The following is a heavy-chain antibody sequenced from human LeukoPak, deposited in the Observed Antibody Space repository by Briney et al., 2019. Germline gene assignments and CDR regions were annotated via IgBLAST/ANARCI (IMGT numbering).Heavy chain of an antibody. Sequence: PGRSLRLSCAASGFTFSGHWMSWVRQAPGKGLEWVANIKSDGSEKYYVDSVKGRFTISRDNAKNSLYLQMNSLRPEDTAVYYCARISRYGLDYWGQGTLVTVSS. V-gene: IGHV3-7*04. J-gene: IGHJ4*02. CDR2: IKSDGSEK. CDR1: GFTFSGHW. D-gene: IGHD3-16*01. CDR3: ARISRYGLDY.